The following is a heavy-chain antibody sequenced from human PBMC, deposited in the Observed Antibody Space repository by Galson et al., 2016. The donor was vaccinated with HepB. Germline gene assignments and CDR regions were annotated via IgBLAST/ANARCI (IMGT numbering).Heavy chain of an antibody. Sequence: SLRLSCAVSGFTFSSYWMSWVRQGPGKGLEWISYISSSGGTIYYADSVKGRFTISRDNSKNTLYLQMNSLRAEDTAVYYCAKGQQLAYFDYWGQGTLVTVSS. CDR1: GFTFSSYW. D-gene: IGHD6-13*01. V-gene: IGHV3-23*01. J-gene: IGHJ4*02. CDR2: ISSSGGTI. CDR3: AKGQQLAYFDY.